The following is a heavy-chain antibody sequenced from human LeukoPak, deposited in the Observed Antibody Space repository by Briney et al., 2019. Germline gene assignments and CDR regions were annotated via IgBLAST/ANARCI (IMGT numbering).Heavy chain of an antibody. CDR3: ARGRRGTEAMVRGVLDN. V-gene: IGHV1-8*03. J-gene: IGHJ4*01. D-gene: IGHD3-10*01. CDR2: MNPNSGNT. Sequence: ASVKVSCKASGYTFTSYGINWVRQATGQGLEWMGWMNPNSGNTGYAQKFQGRVTFTRNTSIRTAYMELSSLRSEDTAVYYCARGRRGTEAMVRGVLDNWGQGTLVTVSS. CDR1: GYTFTSYG.